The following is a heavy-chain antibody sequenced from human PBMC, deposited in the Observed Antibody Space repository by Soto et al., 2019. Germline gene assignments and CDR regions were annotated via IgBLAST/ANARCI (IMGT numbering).Heavy chain of an antibody. J-gene: IGHJ6*02. V-gene: IGHV3-33*01. CDR1: GFTFSSYV. Sequence: GGSLRLSCAASGFTFSSYVMHWVRQSPGKGLEWVAVIWYDGSNKYYADSVKVRFTISRDNSKNTLYLQMNSLRAEDTAVYYCARHLPHYYGMHVWGQGTTVTVSS. CDR2: IWYDGSNK. D-gene: IGHD2-2*01. CDR3: ARHLPHYYGMHV.